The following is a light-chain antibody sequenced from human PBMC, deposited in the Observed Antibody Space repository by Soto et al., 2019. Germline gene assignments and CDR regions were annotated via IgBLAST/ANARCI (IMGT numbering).Light chain of an antibody. CDR1: QGVGGW. Sequence: IQMTQSPSSVSASVGDRVTMTCRPSQGVGGWLAWYQQKPGKVPKLLIYATSSLHSGVPSRFSGSGSGTDFTLSISSLQPEDFATYYCQQTHSLPLSFGPGTKVDIK. V-gene: IGKV1-12*01. J-gene: IGKJ3*01. CDR3: QQTHSLPLS. CDR2: ATS.